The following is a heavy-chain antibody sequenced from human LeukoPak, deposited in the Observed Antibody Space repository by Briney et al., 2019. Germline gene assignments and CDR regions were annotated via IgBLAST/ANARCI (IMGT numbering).Heavy chain of an antibody. J-gene: IGHJ4*02. CDR1: GGSISSSNW. Sequence: PSETLSLTCAVSGGSISSSNWWSWVRQPPGKGLEWIGEIYHSGSTNCNPSLKSRVTISVDKSKNQFSLKLSSVTAADTAVYYCVLRYFDWLLYYWGQGTLVTVSS. V-gene: IGHV4-4*02. CDR3: VLRYFDWLLYY. CDR2: IYHSGST. D-gene: IGHD3-9*01.